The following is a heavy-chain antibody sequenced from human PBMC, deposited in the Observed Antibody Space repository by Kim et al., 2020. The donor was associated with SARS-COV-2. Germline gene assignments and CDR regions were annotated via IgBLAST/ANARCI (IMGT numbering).Heavy chain of an antibody. D-gene: IGHD5-12*01. J-gene: IGHJ6*02. CDR2: ISYDGSNK. CDR1: GFTFSSYG. V-gene: IGHV3-30*18. CDR3: AKKPVRWLQPYYGMDV. Sequence: GGSLRLSCAASGFTFSSYGMHWVRQAPGKGLEWVAVISYDGSNKYYADSVKGRFTISRDNSKNTLYLQMNSLRAEDTAVYYCAKKPVRWLQPYYGMDVWGQGTTVTVSS.